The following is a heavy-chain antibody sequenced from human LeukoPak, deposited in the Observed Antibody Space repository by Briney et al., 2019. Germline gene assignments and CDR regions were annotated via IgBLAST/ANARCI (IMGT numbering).Heavy chain of an antibody. J-gene: IGHJ4*02. CDR1: GFTFSSYD. V-gene: IGHV3-30*02. CDR3: AKGLRYFDWLLH. Sequence: GGSLRLSCAASGFTFSSYDMHWVRQAPGKGLEWVAFIRYDGSNKYYADSVKGRFTISRDNSKNTLYLQMNSLRAEDTAVYYCAKGLRYFDWLLHWGQGTLVTVSS. D-gene: IGHD3-9*01. CDR2: IRYDGSNK.